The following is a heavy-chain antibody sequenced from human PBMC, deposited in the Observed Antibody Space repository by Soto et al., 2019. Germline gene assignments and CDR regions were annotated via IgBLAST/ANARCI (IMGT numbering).Heavy chain of an antibody. CDR3: ARVLRGYRNAIALNWFDP. Sequence: TLSRTGAVSRCSLSSGGYYWSCIRQHPGKGLEWIGYIYYSGSTYYNPSLKSRVTISVDTSKNQFSLKLSSVTAADTAVYYCARVLRGYRNAIALNWFDPWGQGTRVSVSS. D-gene: IGHD5-18*01. CDR1: RCSLSSGGYY. J-gene: IGHJ5*02. CDR2: IYYSGST. V-gene: IGHV4-31*11.